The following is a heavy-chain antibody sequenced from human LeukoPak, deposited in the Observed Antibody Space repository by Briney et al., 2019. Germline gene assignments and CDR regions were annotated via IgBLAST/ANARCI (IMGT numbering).Heavy chain of an antibody. CDR1: GFTFSSYS. CDR3: ARNNYDFWSGYYSVEYYFDY. D-gene: IGHD3-3*01. J-gene: IGHJ4*02. Sequence: GGSLRLSCAASGFTFSSYSMNWVRQAPGKGLEWVSSISSSSSYIYYADSVKGRFTISRDNAKNSLYLQMNSLRAEDTAVYYCARNNYDFWSGYYSVEYYFDYRGQGTLVTVSS. V-gene: IGHV3-21*01. CDR2: ISSSSSYI.